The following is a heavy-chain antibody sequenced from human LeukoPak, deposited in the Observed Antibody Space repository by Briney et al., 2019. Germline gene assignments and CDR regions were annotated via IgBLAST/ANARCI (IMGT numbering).Heavy chain of an antibody. J-gene: IGHJ4*02. Sequence: GSLRLSCAASGLTFSTYGMSWVRQAPGKGLDWVSAISGSGDTTYFADSVKGRFTISRDNSKNTLYLQMNSLRAEDTAIYYCAKDRAWGAFAYWGQGTLVTVSS. D-gene: IGHD1-26*01. CDR1: GLTFSTYG. CDR3: AKDRAWGAFAY. CDR2: ISGSGDTT. V-gene: IGHV3-23*01.